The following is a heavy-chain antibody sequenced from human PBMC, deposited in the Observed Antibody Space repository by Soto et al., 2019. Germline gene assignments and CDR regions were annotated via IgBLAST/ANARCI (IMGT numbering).Heavy chain of an antibody. V-gene: IGHV1-69*13. Sequence: SVKVSFKASGGTFSSYAISWVRQAPGQGLEWMGGIIPIFGTANYAQKFQGRVTITADESTSTAYMELSSLRSEDTAVHYCARRSNYAGNYYYGMDVWGQGTTVTVSS. CDR3: ARRSNYAGNYYYGMDV. J-gene: IGHJ6*02. CDR2: IIPIFGTA. D-gene: IGHD4-4*01. CDR1: GGTFSSYA.